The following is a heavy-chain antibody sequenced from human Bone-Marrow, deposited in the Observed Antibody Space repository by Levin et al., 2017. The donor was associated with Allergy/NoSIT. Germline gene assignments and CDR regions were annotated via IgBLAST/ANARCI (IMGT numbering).Heavy chain of an antibody. Sequence: GGSLRLSCAASGFTFSSYAMHWVRQAPGKGLEWVAVISYDGSNKYYADSVKGRFTISRDNSKNTLYLQMNSLRAEDTAVYYCARPYCSSTSCWAASYYYYGMDVWGQGTTVTVSS. CDR2: ISYDGSNK. J-gene: IGHJ6*02. CDR1: GFTFSSYA. V-gene: IGHV3-30*04. D-gene: IGHD2-2*01. CDR3: ARPYCSSTSCWAASYYYYGMDV.